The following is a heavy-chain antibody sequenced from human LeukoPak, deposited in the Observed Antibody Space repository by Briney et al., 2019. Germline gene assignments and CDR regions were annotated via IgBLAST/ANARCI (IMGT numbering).Heavy chain of an antibody. Sequence: GGSLRLSCAASGFTFNDYYMSWIRQALGKGLEWLSYINIGGTNTHYADSVKGRFTISRDNAKKSLYLEMNNLRAEDTAVYYCATNGAGFDTWGQGVLVTVSS. CDR2: INIGGTNT. CDR1: GFTFNDYY. CDR3: ATNGAGFDT. V-gene: IGHV3-11*01. D-gene: IGHD1/OR15-1a*01. J-gene: IGHJ5*02.